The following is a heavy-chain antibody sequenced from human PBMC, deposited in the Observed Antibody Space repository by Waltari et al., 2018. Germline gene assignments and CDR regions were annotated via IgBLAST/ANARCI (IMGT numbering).Heavy chain of an antibody. CDR2: FYTSGST. J-gene: IGHJ6*02. Sequence: QVQLQESGPGLVKPSETLSLTCTVSGGSINSYYLSWIRQPAGKGREWIGSFYTSGSTNDNPSRKSRVSMSVETSKKQFSLKLSSVTAADTAIYYCARETYGIDVWGQGTTVTVSS. CDR3: ARETYGIDV. V-gene: IGHV4-4*07. CDR1: GGSINSYY.